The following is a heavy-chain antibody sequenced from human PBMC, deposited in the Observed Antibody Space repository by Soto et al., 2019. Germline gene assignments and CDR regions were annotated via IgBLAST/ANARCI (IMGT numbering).Heavy chain of an antibody. D-gene: IGHD6-13*01. CDR2: ISWDGGST. J-gene: IGHJ4*02. CDR3: AKDGIAAAGGYFDY. CDR1: GFTFDDYT. V-gene: IGHV3-43*01. Sequence: GGSLRLSCAASGFTFDDYTMHWVRQAPGKGLEWVSLISWDGGSTYYADSVKGRFTISRDNSKNSLYLQMNSLRTEDTALYYCAKDGIAAAGGYFDYWGQGTLVTVSS.